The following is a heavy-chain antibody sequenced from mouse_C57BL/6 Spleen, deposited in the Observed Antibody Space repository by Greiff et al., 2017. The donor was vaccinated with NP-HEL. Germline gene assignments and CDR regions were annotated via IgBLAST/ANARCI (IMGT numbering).Heavy chain of an antibody. J-gene: IGHJ4*01. V-gene: IGHV1-80*01. Sequence: QVQLQQSGAELVKPGASVKISCKASGYAFSSYWMNWVKQRPGKGLEWIGQIYPGDGDTNYNGKFKGKATLTADKSSSTAYMQLSSLTSEDSAVYFCARFPYYYGPYYAMDYWGQGTSVTVSS. D-gene: IGHD1-1*01. CDR2: IYPGDGDT. CDR3: ARFPYYYGPYYAMDY. CDR1: GYAFSSYW.